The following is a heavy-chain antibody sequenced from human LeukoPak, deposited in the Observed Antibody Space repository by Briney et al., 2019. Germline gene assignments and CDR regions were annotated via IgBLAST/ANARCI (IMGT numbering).Heavy chain of an antibody. D-gene: IGHD6-6*01. J-gene: IGHJ5*02. V-gene: IGHV4-61*01. Sequence: TSETLSLTCTISGGSVSSASYYRSWIRQPPGKGLEWIGYISYSGSTNYNPSLKSPVTISVDTSKNQFSLKLSSVTAADTAVYYCAKNDYSSSGWFDPWGQGTLVTVSS. CDR3: AKNDYSSSGWFDP. CDR1: GGSVSSASYY. CDR2: ISYSGST.